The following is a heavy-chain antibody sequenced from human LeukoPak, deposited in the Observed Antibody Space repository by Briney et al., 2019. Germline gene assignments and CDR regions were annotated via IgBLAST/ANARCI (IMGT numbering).Heavy chain of an antibody. D-gene: IGHD3-22*01. Sequence: GGSLRLSCAASGSTFSSYWMHWVRQAPGRGLVWVSRVNSGGISTSYADSVKGRFTISRDNAKNTLYLQMNGLRAEDTAVYYCARGLLTYYYDGSGSSADIDYWGRGTLVTVSS. V-gene: IGHV3-74*01. CDR1: GSTFSSYW. J-gene: IGHJ4*02. CDR2: VNSGGIST. CDR3: ARGLLTYYYDGSGSSADIDY.